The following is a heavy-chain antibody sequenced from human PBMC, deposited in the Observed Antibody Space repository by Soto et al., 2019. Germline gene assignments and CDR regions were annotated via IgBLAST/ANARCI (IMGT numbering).Heavy chain of an antibody. CDR1: GGSIRSCGYY. CDR3: ARSYYSSYVHGS. CDR2: IFYSGST. J-gene: IGHJ4*02. V-gene: IGHV4-31*03. Sequence: SETLSLTFTVSGGSIRSCGYYWSWLRQHPGTGMEWIGNIFYSGSTYYNPSLKSRVTISVDTSKNQFSLNVSSVTAADTDVYFCARSYYSSYVHGSWGPGTLVNVSS. D-gene: IGHD4-4*01.